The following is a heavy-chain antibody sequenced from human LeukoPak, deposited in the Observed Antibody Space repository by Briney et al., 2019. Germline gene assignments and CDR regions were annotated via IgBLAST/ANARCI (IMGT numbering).Heavy chain of an antibody. J-gene: IGHJ3*02. D-gene: IGHD3-16*02. CDR2: ISSSGSTI. CDR3: ARDITPYDYVWGSYRQGAFDI. Sequence: GGSLRLSCAASGFTFSDHYMSWIRQAPGKGLEWVSYISSSGSTIYYADSVKGRFTISRDNAKSSLYLQMNSLRAEDTAVYYCARDITPYDYVWGSYRQGAFDIWGQGTMVTVSS. V-gene: IGHV3-11*01. CDR1: GFTFSDHY.